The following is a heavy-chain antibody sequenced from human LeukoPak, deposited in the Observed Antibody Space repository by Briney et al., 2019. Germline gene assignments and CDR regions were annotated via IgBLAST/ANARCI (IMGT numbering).Heavy chain of an antibody. V-gene: IGHV1-46*01. CDR2: INPSGGST. Sequence: ASVKVSCKASGYTFTGYYMHWVRQAPGQGLEWMGIINPSGGSTSYAQKFQGRVTMTRDMSTSTVYMELSSLRSEDTAVYYCARVHGPIGIFGVVMNWFDPWGQGTLVTVSS. J-gene: IGHJ5*02. CDR3: ARVHGPIGIFGVVMNWFDP. CDR1: GYTFTGYY. D-gene: IGHD3-3*02.